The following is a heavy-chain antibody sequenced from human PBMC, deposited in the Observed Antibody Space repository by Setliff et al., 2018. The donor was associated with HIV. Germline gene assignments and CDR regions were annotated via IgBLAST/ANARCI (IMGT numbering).Heavy chain of an antibody. CDR1: GGSISSYY. V-gene: IGHV4-59*04. Sequence: SETLSLTCTVSGGSISSYYWSWIRQPPGKGLEWIGSIYYSYSSGSTYYNPSLKSRVTISVDTSKNQFSLKLTSVTAADTAIYYCARHAGQQLDSYYYYYMDVWGEGTMVTVSS. J-gene: IGHJ6*03. CDR2: IYYSYSSGST. D-gene: IGHD6-13*01. CDR3: ARHAGQQLDSYYYYYMDV.